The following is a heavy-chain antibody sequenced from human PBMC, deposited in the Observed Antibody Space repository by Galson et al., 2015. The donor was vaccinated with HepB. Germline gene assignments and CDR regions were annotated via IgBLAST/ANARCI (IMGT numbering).Heavy chain of an antibody. CDR1: GYSFTSYW. D-gene: IGHD4-23*01. CDR2: IDPSDSYT. Sequence: SGAEVKKPGESLRISCKGSGYSFTSYWISWVRQMPGKGLEWMGRIDPSDSYTNYSPSFQGHVTISADKSISTAYLQWSSLKASDTAMYYCARLVYYGGNSPRYYYYYGMDVWGQGTTVTVSS. J-gene: IGHJ6*02. V-gene: IGHV5-10-1*01. CDR3: ARLVYYGGNSPRYYYYYGMDV.